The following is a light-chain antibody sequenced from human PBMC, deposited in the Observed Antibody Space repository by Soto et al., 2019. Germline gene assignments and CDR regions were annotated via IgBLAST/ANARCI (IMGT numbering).Light chain of an antibody. CDR1: QSVSSY. CDR2: DAS. J-gene: IGKJ2*01. V-gene: IGKV3-11*01. Sequence: EIVLTQSPATLSLSPGERATLSCRASQSVSSYLAWYQQKPGQAPRLLIYDASNRATGIPARFSGSGSGTDFTLTISSLESGDFAVYFCQQRSNWPPTFGQGTRLDIK. CDR3: QQRSNWPPT.